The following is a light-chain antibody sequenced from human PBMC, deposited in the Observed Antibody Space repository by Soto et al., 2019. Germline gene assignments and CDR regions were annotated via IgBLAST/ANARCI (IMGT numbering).Light chain of an antibody. CDR1: QSVSSTY. J-gene: IGKJ1*01. CDR2: VAS. CDR3: QQRSNWPTT. Sequence: EIVLTQSPDTLSLSPGERATLSCRASQSVSSTYLAWYQQKPGQAPRLLIYVASSRATGIPDRFSGSGSGTDFTLTINRLEPEDFAVYYCQQRSNWPTTFGQGTKVEIK. V-gene: IGKV3D-20*02.